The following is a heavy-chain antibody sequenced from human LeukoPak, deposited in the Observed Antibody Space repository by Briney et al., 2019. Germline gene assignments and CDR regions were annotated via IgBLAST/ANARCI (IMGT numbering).Heavy chain of an antibody. D-gene: IGHD3-10*01. CDR1: GGTFSSYA. Sequence: SVKVSCKASGGTFSSYAISWVRQAPGQGLEWMGRIIPILGIANYAQKFQGRVTITADKSTSTAYMELSSLRSEDTAVYYCARDRYYGSGKVVDYWGQGTLVTVSS. CDR3: ARDRYYGSGKVVDY. CDR2: IIPILGIA. V-gene: IGHV1-69*04. J-gene: IGHJ4*02.